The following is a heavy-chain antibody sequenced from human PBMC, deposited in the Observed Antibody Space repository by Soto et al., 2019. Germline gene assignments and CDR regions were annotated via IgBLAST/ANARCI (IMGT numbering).Heavy chain of an antibody. V-gene: IGHV3-9*01. CDR1: GFTFDDYA. CDR3: VKDMMGLSDSSGYWVTALDY. CDR2: ITWNSGTV. D-gene: IGHD3-22*01. J-gene: IGHJ4*02. Sequence: GGSLRLSCGASGFTFDDYAMHWVRQDPGKGLEWVSSITWNSGTVRYADSVKGRFTISRDNAKNSLYLQMNSLRIEDTAIYYCVKDMMGLSDSSGYWVTALDYWGQGILVTVSS.